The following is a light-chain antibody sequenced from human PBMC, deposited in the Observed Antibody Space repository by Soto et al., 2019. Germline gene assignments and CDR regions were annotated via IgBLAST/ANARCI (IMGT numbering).Light chain of an antibody. CDR1: QSISIW. CDR2: KAS. V-gene: IGKV1-5*03. J-gene: IGKJ2*01. Sequence: DIQMTQSPSSLSAFVGDRVTITCRASQSISIWLAWYQQKPGKAPKLLIYKASSLESGVPSRFSGNGSGTEFTLTISSLQPDDYATYYCQRYNSFLYTFGQGTKLEIK. CDR3: QRYNSFLYT.